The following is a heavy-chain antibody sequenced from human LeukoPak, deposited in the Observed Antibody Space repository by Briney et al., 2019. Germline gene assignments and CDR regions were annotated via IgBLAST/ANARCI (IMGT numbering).Heavy chain of an antibody. CDR2: INWNGGST. CDR3: ARFNGDYYRIDY. Sequence: SGGSLRLSCAASGFTFDDYGMSWVRQAPGKGLEWVSGINWNGGSTGYADSVKGRFTISRDNAKNSLYLQMNSQRAEDTALYYCARFNGDYYRIDYWGQGTLVTVSS. CDR1: GFTFDDYG. D-gene: IGHD4-17*01. V-gene: IGHV3-20*04. J-gene: IGHJ4*02.